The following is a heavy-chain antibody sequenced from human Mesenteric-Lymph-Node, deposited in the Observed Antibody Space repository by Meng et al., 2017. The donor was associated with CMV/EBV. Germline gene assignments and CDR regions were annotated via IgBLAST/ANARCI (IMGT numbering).Heavy chain of an antibody. D-gene: IGHD4-23*01. CDR3: ARGDYDGNSEWFDP. CDR2: VNSNSGGA. CDR1: GYTFTDYY. J-gene: IGHJ5*02. Sequence: ASVKVSCKASGYTFTDYYMHWVRQAPGQGLEWMGWVNSNSGGANYAQKFQGRVTMTRDKSISTAYMEMNGLRSDDTAVYYCARGDYDGNSEWFDPWGQGTLVTVSS. V-gene: IGHV1-2*02.